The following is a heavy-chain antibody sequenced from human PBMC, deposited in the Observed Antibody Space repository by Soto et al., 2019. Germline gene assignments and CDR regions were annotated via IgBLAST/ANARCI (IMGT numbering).Heavy chain of an antibody. J-gene: IGHJ5*02. Sequence: SETLSLTCGVSGGTVASSHWWSWVRQSPGGGVEWIGNVYHTGDTNFNPSLQSRVTISLDKSNNQFSLRLNSLTAADPAVSFCAREIVTAGGNNYFDPWGPGTLVTVSS. CDR2: VYHTGDT. V-gene: IGHV4-4*02. CDR1: GGTVASSHW. CDR3: AREIVTAGGNNYFDP. D-gene: IGHD2-21*02.